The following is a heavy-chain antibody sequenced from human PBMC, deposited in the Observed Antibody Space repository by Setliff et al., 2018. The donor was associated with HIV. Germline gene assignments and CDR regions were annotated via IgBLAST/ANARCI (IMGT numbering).Heavy chain of an antibody. CDR3: ARDSSRGYLDWLSLKYYYSYYIDV. CDR2: ISSSDTTI. Sequence: AGGSLRLSCAASGFTFSSYSMNWARQTPGKGLEWVSYISSSDTTIYYADSVKGRFTISRDNAKNSLYLQMSSLRAEDTAVYYCARDSSRGYLDWLSLKYYYSYYIDVWGKGTTVTVSS. D-gene: IGHD3-9*01. CDR1: GFTFSSYS. J-gene: IGHJ6*03. V-gene: IGHV3-48*01.